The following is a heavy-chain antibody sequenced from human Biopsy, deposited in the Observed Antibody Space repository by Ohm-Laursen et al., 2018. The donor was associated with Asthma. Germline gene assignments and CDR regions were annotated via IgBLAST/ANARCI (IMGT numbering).Heavy chain of an antibody. D-gene: IGHD3-22*01. CDR2: IYSGGTP. J-gene: IGHJ4*02. Sequence: SLRLSCSASGFAVSRDHMFWVRQAPGKGLEWVSVIYSGGTPHTADSVRGRFTISRDYSKNTLYLQMHSLRAEDTAVYYCARGDSSNWSHYYFDYWGQGTPVTASS. CDR1: GFAVSRDH. V-gene: IGHV3-53*01. CDR3: ARGDSSNWSHYYFDY.